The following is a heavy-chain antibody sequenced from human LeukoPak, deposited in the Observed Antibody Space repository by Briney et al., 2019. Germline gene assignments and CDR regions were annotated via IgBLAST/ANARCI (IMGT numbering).Heavy chain of an antibody. CDR1: GFNFSSYN. Sequence: GGSLRLSCAASGFNFSSYNMNWVRQAPGKGLEWVSSISSSSSYIYYADSVKGRFTISRDNAKNSLYLQMNSLRAEDAAVYYCARDRKQEGGFDPWGQGTLVTVSS. V-gene: IGHV3-21*01. CDR3: ARDRKQEGGFDP. D-gene: IGHD3-16*01. J-gene: IGHJ5*02. CDR2: ISSSSSYI.